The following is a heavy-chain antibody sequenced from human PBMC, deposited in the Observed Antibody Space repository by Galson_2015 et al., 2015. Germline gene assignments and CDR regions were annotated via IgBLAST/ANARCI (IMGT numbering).Heavy chain of an antibody. J-gene: IGHJ4*02. Sequence: CAISGDSVSSHSATWNWIRQSPSRGLEWLGGTYHRSEWYTDYAVSVKSRITINPDTSKNQFSLQLSSVTPEDTAVYYCARETRYSFDYWGQGTLVTVSS. CDR2: TYHRSEWYT. D-gene: IGHD1-7*01. V-gene: IGHV6-1*01. CDR1: GDSVSSHSAT. CDR3: ARETRYSFDY.